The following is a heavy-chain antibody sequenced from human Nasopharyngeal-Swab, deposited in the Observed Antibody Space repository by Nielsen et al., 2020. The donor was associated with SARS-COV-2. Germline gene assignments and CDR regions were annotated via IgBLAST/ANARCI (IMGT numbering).Heavy chain of an antibody. V-gene: IGHV3-11*06. CDR3: ARHLRPRGYCFDY. CDR2: ISSSSSYT. Sequence: GESLKISCAASGFTFSDYYMSWIRQAPGKGLEWVSYISSSSSYTNYADSVKGRFTISRDNAKNSLYLQMNSLRAEDTAVYYCARHLRPRGYCFDYWGQGTLVTVSS. J-gene: IGHJ4*02. D-gene: IGHD5/OR15-5a*01. CDR1: GFTFSDYY.